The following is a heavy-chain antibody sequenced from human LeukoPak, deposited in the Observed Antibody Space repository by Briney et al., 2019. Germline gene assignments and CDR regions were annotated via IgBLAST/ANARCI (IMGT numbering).Heavy chain of an antibody. CDR3: ARPRSGWALDY. CDR1: GYTFTTNW. CDR2: IYPGDSDT. Sequence: GESLKISCKGSGYTFTTNWIGWVRQMPGKGLEWMGIIYPGDSDTRYSPSLQGQVTISADKSISTAYLQWSSLKASDTAMYYCARPRSGWALDYWGQGTLVTVSS. J-gene: IGHJ4*02. D-gene: IGHD6-19*01. V-gene: IGHV5-51*01.